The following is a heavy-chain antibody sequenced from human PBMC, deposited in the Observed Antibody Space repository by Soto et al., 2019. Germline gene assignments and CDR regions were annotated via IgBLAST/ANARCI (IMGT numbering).Heavy chain of an antibody. CDR3: ARPARECSSPGCAN. J-gene: IGHJ4*02. V-gene: IGHV3-7*01. D-gene: IGHD2-2*01. CDR1: GLTFRNYW. CDR2: INQDGSES. Sequence: EVQLLESGGGLGAPGGPLRLSCVVSGLTFRNYWMSWVRQAPGKGLEWVANINQDGSESYYVDSVKGRFTISRDNAKNSLYLQMTSLRAEDTAVYYCARPARECSSPGCANWGQGTLATVSS.